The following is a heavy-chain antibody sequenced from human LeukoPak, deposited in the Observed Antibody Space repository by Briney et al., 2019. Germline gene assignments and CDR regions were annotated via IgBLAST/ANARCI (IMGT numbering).Heavy chain of an antibody. Sequence: SETLPLTCAVCGGSFSGYYWSWIRQPPGKGLEWIGEINHSGSTNYNPSLKSRVTISVDTSKNQFSLKLSSVTAADTAVYYCARGRGAAAGYWGQGTLVTVSS. CDR1: GGSFSGYY. CDR2: INHSGST. V-gene: IGHV4-34*01. CDR3: ARGRGAAAGY. J-gene: IGHJ4*02. D-gene: IGHD6-13*01.